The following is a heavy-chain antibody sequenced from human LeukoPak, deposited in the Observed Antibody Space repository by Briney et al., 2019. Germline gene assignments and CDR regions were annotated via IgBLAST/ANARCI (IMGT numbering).Heavy chain of an antibody. CDR2: INPNSGGT. CDR3: AREVAYCSSTSCYLKLVEASMENWFDP. CDR1: GYTFTGYY. J-gene: IGHJ5*02. D-gene: IGHD2-2*01. V-gene: IGHV1-2*02. Sequence: ASVKVSCKAPGYTFTGYYMHWVRQAPGQGLEWMGWINPNSGGTNYAQKFQGRVTMTRDTSISTAYMELSRLRSDDTAVYYCAREVAYCSSTSCYLKLVEASMENWFDPWGQGTLVTVSS.